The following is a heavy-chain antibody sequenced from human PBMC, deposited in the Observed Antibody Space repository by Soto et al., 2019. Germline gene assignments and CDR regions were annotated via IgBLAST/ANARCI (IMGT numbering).Heavy chain of an antibody. CDR2: IFYSGNT. V-gene: IGHV4-59*01. D-gene: IGHD1-26*01. Sequence: QVQLQASGPGLVKPSETLSLTCTVSGGSISSYYWSWIRQPPGKGLEWIGYIFYSGNTHYNPSLNSRVTISLDTSKNQFSLKLSSVTAADTAVYYCARGGGNWFDPWGQGTLVTVSS. CDR1: GGSISSYY. J-gene: IGHJ5*02. CDR3: ARGGGNWFDP.